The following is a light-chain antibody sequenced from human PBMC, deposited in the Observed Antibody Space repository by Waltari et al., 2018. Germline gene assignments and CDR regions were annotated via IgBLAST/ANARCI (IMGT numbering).Light chain of an antibody. J-gene: IGLJ1*01. V-gene: IGLV5-45*01. CDR3: LIWHSDAYV. Sequence: QAVLTQPASLSASPGVSGRLTCTLGSCISVCRCRIYCYQKNPGSPPQYLLSYKSDSDNHQGSGVPSRFSGSKDGSANAGILLISGLQPDDEADYYCLIWHSDAYVFGSGTEVTVL. CDR2: YKSDSDN. CDR1: SCISVCRCR.